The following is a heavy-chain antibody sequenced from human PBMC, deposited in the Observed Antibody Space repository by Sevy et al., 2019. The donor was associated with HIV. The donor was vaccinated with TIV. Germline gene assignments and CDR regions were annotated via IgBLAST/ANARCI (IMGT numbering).Heavy chain of an antibody. Sequence: ASVKVSCKASGGTFSSYGISWVRQAPGQGLEWMGGIIPILGTVNYAQKFQGRVTITADESTKTAYMELSSLRSEDKAVYYWARGGGNGWYYFDYWGQETLVTVSS. V-gene: IGHV1-69*13. J-gene: IGHJ4*02. CDR2: IIPILGTV. CDR1: GGTFSSYG. CDR3: ARGGGNGWYYFDY. D-gene: IGHD6-19*01.